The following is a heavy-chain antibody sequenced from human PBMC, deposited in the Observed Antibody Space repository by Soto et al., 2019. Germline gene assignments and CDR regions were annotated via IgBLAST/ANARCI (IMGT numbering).Heavy chain of an antibody. J-gene: IGHJ5*02. V-gene: IGHV1-69*13. CDR1: GGTFSSYA. Sequence: ASVKVSCKASGGTFSSYAISWVRQAPGQGLEWMGGIIPIFGTANYAQKFQGRVTITADESTSTAYMELSSLRSEDTAVYYCARGFCSGGSCYGDVRWFDPWGQGTLGTVSS. CDR3: ARGFCSGGSCYGDVRWFDP. D-gene: IGHD2-15*01. CDR2: IIPIFGTA.